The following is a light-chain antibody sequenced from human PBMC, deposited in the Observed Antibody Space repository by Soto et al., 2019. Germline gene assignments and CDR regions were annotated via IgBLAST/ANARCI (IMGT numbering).Light chain of an antibody. CDR2: RND. V-gene: IGLV1-44*01. Sequence: QSVLTQPPSASGTPGQRVTISCTGSSSNIGSDHVQCYHQFPGTAPKLLIYRNDHRASWVPDRFSGSKSGTSASLAISGLQSEDEADYHCATWDGSLYGPVFGGGTKVTVL. CDR1: SSNIGSDH. CDR3: ATWDGSLYGPV. J-gene: IGLJ3*02.